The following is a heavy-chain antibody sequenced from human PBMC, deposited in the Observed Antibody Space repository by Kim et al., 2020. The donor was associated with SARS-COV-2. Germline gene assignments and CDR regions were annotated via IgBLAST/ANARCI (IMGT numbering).Heavy chain of an antibody. D-gene: IGHD2-15*01. V-gene: IGHV1-46*01. CDR2: INPSGGST. J-gene: IGHJ4*02. Sequence: ASVKVSCKASGYTFTSYYMHWVRQAPGQGLEWMGIINPSGGSTSYAQKFQGRVTMTRDTSTSTVYMELSSLRSEDTAVYYCARGGQPKHGRVGKIDYWGQGNLVTVSS. CDR1: GYTFTSYY. CDR3: ARGGQPKHGRVGKIDY.